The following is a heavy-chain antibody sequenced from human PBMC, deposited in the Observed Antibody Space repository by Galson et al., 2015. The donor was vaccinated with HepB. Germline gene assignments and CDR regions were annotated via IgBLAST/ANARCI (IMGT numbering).Heavy chain of an antibody. J-gene: IGHJ6*02. Sequence: SVKVSCKASGSTFTSYGISWVRQAPGQGLEWMGWISAYNGNTNYGQKVQGRVTMTTDTSASTAYMELRSLRSDDTAVYYCAREGYSSSSLDYYYGMDVWGQGTTVTVSS. CDR2: ISAYNGNT. V-gene: IGHV1-18*04. CDR1: GSTFTSYG. CDR3: AREGYSSSSLDYYYGMDV. D-gene: IGHD6-6*01.